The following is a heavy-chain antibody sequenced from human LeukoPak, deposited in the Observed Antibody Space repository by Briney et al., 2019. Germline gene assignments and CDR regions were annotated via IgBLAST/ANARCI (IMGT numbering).Heavy chain of an antibody. CDR3: ARGTTPAAGAY. CDR2: INHSGST. Sequence: PSETLSLTCAVYGGSFSGYYWSWIRQPPGKGLEWIGEINHSGSTNYNPSLKSRVTISVDTSKNQFSLKLSSVTAADTAVYYCARGTTPAAGAYWGQGTLVTVSS. V-gene: IGHV4-34*01. CDR1: GGSFSGYY. D-gene: IGHD6-13*01. J-gene: IGHJ4*02.